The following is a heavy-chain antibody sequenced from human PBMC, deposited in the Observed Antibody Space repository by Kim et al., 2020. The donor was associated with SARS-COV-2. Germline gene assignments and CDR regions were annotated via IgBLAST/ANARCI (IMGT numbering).Heavy chain of an antibody. Sequence: SETLSLTCTVSGGSISSGGYYWSWIRQHPGKGLEWIGYIYYSGSTYYNPSLKSRVTISVDTSKNQFSLKLSSVTAADTAVHYCARDTMVRGPTLQHLFDYWGQGTLVTVSS. CDR3: ARDTMVRGPTLQHLFDY. CDR2: IYYSGST. CDR1: GGSISSGGYY. V-gene: IGHV4-31*03. J-gene: IGHJ4*02. D-gene: IGHD3-10*01.